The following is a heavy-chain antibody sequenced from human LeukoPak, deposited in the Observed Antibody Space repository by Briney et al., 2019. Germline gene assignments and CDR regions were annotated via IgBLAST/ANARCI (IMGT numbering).Heavy chain of an antibody. Sequence: VASVKVSCKASGYTFTGYYMHWVRQAPGQGLEWMGWINPNSGGTNYAQKFQGRVTMTRDTSISTAYMELSGLRSDDTAVYYCARDPTGAVAVNFDYWGQGTLVTVSS. D-gene: IGHD6-19*01. V-gene: IGHV1-2*02. CDR3: ARDPTGAVAVNFDY. CDR2: INPNSGGT. J-gene: IGHJ4*02. CDR1: GYTFTGYY.